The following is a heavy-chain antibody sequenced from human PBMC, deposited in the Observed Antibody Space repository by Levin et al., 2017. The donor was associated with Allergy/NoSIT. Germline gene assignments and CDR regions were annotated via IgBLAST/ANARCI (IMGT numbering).Heavy chain of an antibody. D-gene: IGHD6-13*01. CDR2: ISSSSSYI. V-gene: IGHV3-21*01. CDR1: GFTFSSYS. J-gene: IGHJ6*02. Sequence: GGSLRLSCAASGFTFSSYSMNWVRQAPGKGLEWVSSISSSSSYIYYADSVKGRFTISRDNAKNSLYLQMNSLRAEDTAVYYCARDYGAGQQLSYYYGMDVWGQGTTVTVSS. CDR3: ARDYGAGQQLSYYYGMDV.